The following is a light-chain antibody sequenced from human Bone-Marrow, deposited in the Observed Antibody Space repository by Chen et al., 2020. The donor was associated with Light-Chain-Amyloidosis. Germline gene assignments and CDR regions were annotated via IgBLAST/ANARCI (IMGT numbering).Light chain of an antibody. CDR2: RDT. CDR1: DLPTKY. V-gene: IGLV3-25*03. Sequence: SYELTQPPSVSVSPGQTARITCSGDDLPTKYAYWYQQKPGQAPVLVIHRDTERPSWISERFSGSSSWTTATLTISVVQAEDEADYHCQSADSSGTYEVIFGGGTKLTVL. CDR3: QSADSSGTYEVI. J-gene: IGLJ2*01.